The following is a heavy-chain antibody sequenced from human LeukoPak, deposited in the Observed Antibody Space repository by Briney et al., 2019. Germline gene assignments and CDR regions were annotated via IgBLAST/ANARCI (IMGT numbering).Heavy chain of an antibody. D-gene: IGHD2-15*01. CDR2: INTSGSTL. V-gene: IGHV3-11*01. CDR3: ARDNGWSADF. J-gene: IGHJ4*02. Sequence: GGSLRLSCAASGFSFSDYSMTWIPQAPGKGREGVSYINTSGSTLYFADSVKGRFTISRDNAKNSLFLQMNSLRVEDTAVYYCARDNGWSADFWGQGTLVTVSS. CDR1: GFSFSDYS.